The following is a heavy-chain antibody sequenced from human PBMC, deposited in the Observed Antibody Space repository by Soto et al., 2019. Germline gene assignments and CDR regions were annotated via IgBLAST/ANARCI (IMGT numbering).Heavy chain of an antibody. J-gene: IGHJ4*02. D-gene: IGHD3-22*01. CDR2: ISGSGGST. Sequence: GGSLRLSCAASGFTFGSYAMSWVRQAPGKGLEWVSAISGSGGSTYYADSVKGRFTISRDNSKNTLYLQMNSLRAEDTAVYYCAKHHLYGYYYDSSGYYYVPNYFDYWGQGTLVTVSS. CDR3: AKHHLYGYYYDSSGYYYVPNYFDY. CDR1: GFTFGSYA. V-gene: IGHV3-23*01.